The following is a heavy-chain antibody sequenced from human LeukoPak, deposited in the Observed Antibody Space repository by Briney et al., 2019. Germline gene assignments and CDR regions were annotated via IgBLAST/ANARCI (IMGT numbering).Heavy chain of an antibody. CDR2: TNQDGSEK. Sequence: GGSLRLSCVASGFTFSRSWMTWVRQAPGKGPEWVANTNQDGSEKYYVGSVRGRFTISRDNGKNLLYLQMNSLRAEDTAVYYCAKDESDAAYRYWGQGTLVTVSS. CDR3: AKDESDAAYRY. D-gene: IGHD2-15*01. J-gene: IGHJ4*02. CDR1: GFTFSRSW. V-gene: IGHV3-7*03.